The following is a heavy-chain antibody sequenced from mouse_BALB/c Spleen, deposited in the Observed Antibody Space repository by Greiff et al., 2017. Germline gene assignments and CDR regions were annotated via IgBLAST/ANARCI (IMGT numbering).Heavy chain of an antibody. D-gene: IGHD2-4*01. J-gene: IGHJ3*01. CDR3: AMITKGFAY. Sequence: EVQLQQSGAELVRPGALVKLSCKASGFNIKDYYMHWVKQRPEQGLEWIGWIDPENGNTIYDPKFQGKASITADTSSNTAYLQLSSLTSEDTAVYYCAMITKGFAYWGQGTLVTVSA. CDR1: GFNIKDYY. CDR2: IDPENGNT. V-gene: IGHV14-1*02.